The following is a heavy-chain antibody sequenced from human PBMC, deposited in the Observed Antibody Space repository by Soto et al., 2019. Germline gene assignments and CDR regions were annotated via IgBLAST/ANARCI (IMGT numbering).Heavy chain of an antibody. CDR2: ISYDGSNK. Sequence: QVQLVESGGGVVQPGRSLRLSCAASGITFSSYGMHWVRQAPGKGLEWVAVISYDGSNKYYADSVKGRFTISRDNSKNTLYLQMNSLRAEDTAVYYCVKDIARLRFLEWFDYFDYWGQGTLATVSS. CDR3: VKDIARLRFLEWFDYFDY. CDR1: GITFSSYG. D-gene: IGHD3-3*01. V-gene: IGHV3-30*18. J-gene: IGHJ4*02.